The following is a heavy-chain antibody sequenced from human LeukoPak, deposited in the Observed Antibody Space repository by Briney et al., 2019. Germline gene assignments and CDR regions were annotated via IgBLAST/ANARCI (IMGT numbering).Heavy chain of an antibody. V-gene: IGHV1-69*05. Sequence: APVKVSCKASGGTFSSYAISWVRQAPGQGLEWMGRIIPIFGTANYAQKFQGRVTITTDESTSTAYMELSSLRSEDTAVYYCAREAGYYDSSGYYFWGQGTLVTVSS. CDR3: AREAGYYDSSGYYF. CDR2: IIPIFGTA. J-gene: IGHJ4*02. CDR1: GGTFSSYA. D-gene: IGHD3-22*01.